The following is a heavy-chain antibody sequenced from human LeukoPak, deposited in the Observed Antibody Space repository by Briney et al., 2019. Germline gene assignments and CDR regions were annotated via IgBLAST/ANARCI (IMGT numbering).Heavy chain of an antibody. CDR3: ARYYYGSGSYSFADY. J-gene: IGHJ4*02. V-gene: IGHV3-53*01. Sequence: PGGSLRLSCAASGFTVSSNYMRWVRQAPGKGLEWVSVLFSGGSTYYADSVKGRFTISRDNSRNTLYLQMNSLRAEDTAVYYCARYYYGSGSYSFADYWGQGTLVTVSS. D-gene: IGHD3-10*01. CDR2: LFSGGST. CDR1: GFTVSSNY.